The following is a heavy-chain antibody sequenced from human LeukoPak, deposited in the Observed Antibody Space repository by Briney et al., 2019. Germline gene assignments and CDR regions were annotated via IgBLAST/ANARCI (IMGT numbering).Heavy chain of an antibody. CDR2: ISGSGGST. J-gene: IGHJ4*02. Sequence: GGSLRLSCAPSGFTFSSYAMSWVRQAPGKGLEWVSAISGSGGSTYYADSVKGRFTISRDNSKNTLYLQMNSLRAEDTAVYYCAKGSRSWYTRGGSNLDYWGQGTLVTVSS. V-gene: IGHV3-23*01. CDR1: GFTFSSYA. CDR3: AKGSRSWYTRGGSNLDY. D-gene: IGHD6-13*01.